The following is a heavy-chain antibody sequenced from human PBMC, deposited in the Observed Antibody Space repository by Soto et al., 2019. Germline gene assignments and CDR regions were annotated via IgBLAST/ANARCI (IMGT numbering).Heavy chain of an antibody. D-gene: IGHD3-3*01. CDR2: ITNEAYGFTT. CDR3: ADLTWSDYYLP. V-gene: IGHV3-72*01. J-gene: IGHJ4*02. CDR1: GFRLSDHY. Sequence: EVQLVASGGGLVQPGGSLRLSCAASGFRLSDHYMDWVRQAPGKGLDWIGRITNEAYGFTTDYAASVKGRFTISRDDSQNSLYLQINSLKTEDTAVYYCADLTWSDYYLPWSQGTLITVSS.